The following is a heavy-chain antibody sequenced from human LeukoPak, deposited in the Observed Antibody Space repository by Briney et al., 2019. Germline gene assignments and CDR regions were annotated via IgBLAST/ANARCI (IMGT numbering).Heavy chain of an antibody. CDR3: ARDHLAMVRGVTIDY. CDR2: INSDGIST. CDR1: GFTFSSYA. J-gene: IGHJ4*02. V-gene: IGHV3-74*01. D-gene: IGHD3-10*01. Sequence: GGSLRLSCAASGFTFSSYAMSWVRQAPGKGLEWVSRINSDGISTIYADSVKGRFTISRDNAKNTLYLQMNSLRAEDTAVYYCARDHLAMVRGVTIDYWGQGTLVTVSS.